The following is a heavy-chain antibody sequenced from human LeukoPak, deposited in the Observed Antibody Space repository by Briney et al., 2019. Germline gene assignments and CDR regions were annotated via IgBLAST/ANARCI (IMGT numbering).Heavy chain of an antibody. V-gene: IGHV3-66*01. D-gene: IGHD3-22*01. J-gene: IGHJ4*02. CDR1: GFTFDDYA. Sequence: PGRSLRLSCAASGFTFDDYAMHWVRQAPGKGLEWVSVIYSGGSTYYADSVKGRFTISRDNSKNTLYLQMNSLRAEDTAVYYCARDRYCDSSGYYPFDYWGQGTLVTVSS. CDR3: ARDRYCDSSGYYPFDY. CDR2: IYSGGST.